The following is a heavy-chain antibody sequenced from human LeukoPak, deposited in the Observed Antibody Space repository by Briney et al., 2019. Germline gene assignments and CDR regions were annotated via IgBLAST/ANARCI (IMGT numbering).Heavy chain of an antibody. D-gene: IGHD5-12*01. V-gene: IGHV4-39*02. Sequence: SETLSLTCTVSGGSISSITYYWAWIRQPPGKGLEWIATIYSSGISYYNPSRKSRVTISVATPQNHFSLRLTSVTAADTAVYYCARHLRRPRDSGGEGTLVIVSS. CDR1: GGSISSITYY. J-gene: IGHJ4*02. CDR2: IYSSGIS. CDR3: ARHLRRPRDS.